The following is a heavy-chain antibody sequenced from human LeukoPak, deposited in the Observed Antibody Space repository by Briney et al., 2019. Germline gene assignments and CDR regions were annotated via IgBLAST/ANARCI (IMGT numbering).Heavy chain of an antibody. D-gene: IGHD3-3*01. CDR2: INHSGST. Sequence: PSETLSPTCAVYGGSFSGYYWSWTRQPPGKGLEWIGEINHSGSTNYNPSLKSRVTISVDTSKNQFSLKLSSVTAADTAVYYCARRGMYYDFWSGYLYNYWGQGTLVTVSS. CDR1: GGSFSGYY. J-gene: IGHJ4*02. V-gene: IGHV4-34*01. CDR3: ARRGMYYDFWSGYLYNY.